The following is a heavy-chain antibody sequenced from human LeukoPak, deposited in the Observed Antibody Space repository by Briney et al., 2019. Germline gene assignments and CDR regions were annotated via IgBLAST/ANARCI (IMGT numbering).Heavy chain of an antibody. Sequence: ASVTVSFKASGYIFTSYGISWVRQAPGQGLEWMGWISAYNGNTNYAQRLQGSVTMTTDTSTRTAYMELRSLRPADTAVYYCARVLTGDASNIWGQGTMVTVSS. V-gene: IGHV1-18*01. CDR1: GYIFTSYG. CDR2: ISAYNGNT. CDR3: ARVLTGDASNI. J-gene: IGHJ3*02. D-gene: IGHD3-10*01.